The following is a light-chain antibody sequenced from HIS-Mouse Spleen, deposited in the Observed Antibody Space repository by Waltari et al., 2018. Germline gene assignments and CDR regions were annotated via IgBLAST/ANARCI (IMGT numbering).Light chain of an antibody. Sequence: SSELTQDPAVSVALVQTVRITCQGDSLGSYYASWYQHKPGQAPVLVTYGKNNRPSGIPDRFSGSSSGNTASLTITGAQAEDEADYYCNSRDSSGNHVVFGGGTKLTVL. CDR2: GKN. V-gene: IGLV3-19*01. CDR1: SLGSYY. J-gene: IGLJ2*01. CDR3: NSRDSSGNHVV.